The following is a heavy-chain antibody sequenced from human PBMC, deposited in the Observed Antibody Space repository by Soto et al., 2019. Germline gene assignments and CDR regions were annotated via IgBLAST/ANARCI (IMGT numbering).Heavy chain of an antibody. J-gene: IGHJ4*02. CDR2: ISSSGSTI. CDR1: GFTFSDYY. V-gene: IGHV3-11*01. Sequence: PGGSLRLSCAASGFTFSDYYMSWIRQAPGKGVEWVSYISSSGSTIYYADSVKGRFTISRDNAKNSLYLQMNSLRAEDTAVYYCVRSGWYGQRSDYWGQGTLVTVSS. CDR3: VRSGWYGQRSDY. D-gene: IGHD6-19*01.